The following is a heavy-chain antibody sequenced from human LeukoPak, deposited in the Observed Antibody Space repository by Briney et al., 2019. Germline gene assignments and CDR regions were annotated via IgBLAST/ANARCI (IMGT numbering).Heavy chain of an antibody. D-gene: IGHD1-26*01. CDR2: VDHSGST. Sequence: PSETLSLTCSVSGYSISSGYYWGWIRQPPGKGLEYIVSVDHSGSTYNNPSLKSRVAISLDTSKNQFSLNMTSGTAADTAVYYCARLEEVGAIDTWGQGTLVTGSS. J-gene: IGHJ4*02. V-gene: IGHV4-38-2*01. CDR3: ARLEEVGAIDT. CDR1: GYSISSGYY.